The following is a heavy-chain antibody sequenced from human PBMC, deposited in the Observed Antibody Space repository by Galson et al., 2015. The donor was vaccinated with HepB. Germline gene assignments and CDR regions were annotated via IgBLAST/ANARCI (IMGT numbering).Heavy chain of an antibody. CDR3: ASVSTAMVLDY. D-gene: IGHD5-18*01. V-gene: IGHV3-11*03. CDR1: GFTFSNYY. CDR2: ISSSSSYT. J-gene: IGHJ4*02. Sequence: SLRLSCAASGFTFSNYYMSWIRQAPGKGLEWVSYISSSSSYTNYADSVKARFTISRDNAKNALYLQMNSLRAEDTAVYYCASVSTAMVLDYWGQGTLVTVSS.